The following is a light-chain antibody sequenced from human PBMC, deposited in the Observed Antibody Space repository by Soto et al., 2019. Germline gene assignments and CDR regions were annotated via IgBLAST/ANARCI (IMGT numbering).Light chain of an antibody. CDR3: SSYTSSSAPVV. CDR1: SSDVGGYNY. V-gene: IGLV2-14*01. CDR2: EVS. Sequence: SALTQPASASGSPGQSITISCTGTSSDVGGYNYVSWYQQHPGKAPKLIIYEVSNRPSGVSNRFSGSKSGNTASLTISGLQAEDEADYYCSSYTSSSAPVVFGTGTKVTVL. J-gene: IGLJ1*01.